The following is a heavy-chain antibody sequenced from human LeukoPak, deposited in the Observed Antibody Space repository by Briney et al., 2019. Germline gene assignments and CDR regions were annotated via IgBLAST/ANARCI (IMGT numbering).Heavy chain of an antibody. Sequence: SETLSLTCTVSGGSISSSSYYWGWIRQPPGKGLEWIGSIYYSGSTYYNPSLKSRVTISVDTSKNQFSLKLSSVTAADTAVYYCARVFYGSGRRAFFDYWGQGTLVTVSS. J-gene: IGHJ4*02. CDR1: GGSISSSSYY. CDR3: ARVFYGSGRRAFFDY. CDR2: IYYSGST. V-gene: IGHV4-39*07. D-gene: IGHD3-10*01.